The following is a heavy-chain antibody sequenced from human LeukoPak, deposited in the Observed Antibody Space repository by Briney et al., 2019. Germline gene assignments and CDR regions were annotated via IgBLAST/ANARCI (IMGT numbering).Heavy chain of an antibody. Sequence: SETLSLTCAVYGGSFSGYYWSWIRQPPGKGLEWIGEINHRGSTNYNPSLKSRVTISVDTSKSQFSLKLSSVTAADTAMYYCARELYSSGYHDAFDIWGQGTMVTVSS. CDR2: INHRGST. J-gene: IGHJ3*02. CDR3: ARELYSSGYHDAFDI. V-gene: IGHV4-34*01. D-gene: IGHD3-22*01. CDR1: GGSFSGYY.